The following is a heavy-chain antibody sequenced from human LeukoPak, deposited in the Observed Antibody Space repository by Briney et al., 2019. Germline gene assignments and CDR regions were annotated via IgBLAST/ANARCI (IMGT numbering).Heavy chain of an antibody. CDR3: AKRDDSGGNLVDL. Sequence: TSETLSLTCTVSGGSIRSGSHYWAWIRQPPGKGLEWIGSIYYIGSTYYNPSLENRATISIDTSKNHFSLKLSSLSAADTSVYYCAKRDDSGGNLVDLWGQGTLVTVS. D-gene: IGHD3-22*01. CDR1: GGSIRSGSHY. J-gene: IGHJ4*02. V-gene: IGHV4-39*02. CDR2: IYYIGST.